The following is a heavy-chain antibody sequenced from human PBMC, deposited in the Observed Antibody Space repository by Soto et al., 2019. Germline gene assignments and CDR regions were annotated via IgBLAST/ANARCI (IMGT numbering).Heavy chain of an antibody. J-gene: IGHJ4*02. V-gene: IGHV3-7*01. CDR1: GFTFSSYW. CDR2: IKQDGSEK. CDR3: ARHYDFWSGYFDY. Sequence: GGSLRLSCAASGFTFSSYWMSWVRQAPGKGLEWVANIKQDGSEKYYVDSVKGRFTISRDNAKNSLYLQMNSLRAEDTAVYYCARHYDFWSGYFDYWGQGTLVTVSS. D-gene: IGHD3-3*01.